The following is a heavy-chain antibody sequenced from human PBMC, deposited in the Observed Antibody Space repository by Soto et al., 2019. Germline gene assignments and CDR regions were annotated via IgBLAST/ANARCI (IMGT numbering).Heavy chain of an antibody. D-gene: IGHD6-19*01. CDR1: GCNFGVFG. CDR3: ALTRRSSLLEVAGPGFEY. V-gene: IGHV3-30*03. J-gene: IGHJ4*02. Sequence: GGSLRLSCAASGCNFGVFGMHWVRQAPGKGLEWLSVLSYEGSEEYYADSVRGRFTISRDNSKNTLFLQMDRLRVDDTGVYYCALTRRSSLLEVAGPGFEYWGQGTLVTVSS. CDR2: LSYEGSEE.